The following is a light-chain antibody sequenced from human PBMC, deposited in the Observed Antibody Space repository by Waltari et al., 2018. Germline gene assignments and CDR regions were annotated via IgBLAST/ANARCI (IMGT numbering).Light chain of an antibody. J-gene: IGKJ3*01. V-gene: IGKV4-1*01. CDR2: WAS. Sequence: DIVMTQSPDSLTVSLGERATINCKSSQSVINSADNKNKLAWYQQKGGQPPKLLIYWASTRESGVPDRFSGSGSGTDFTLTISSLQAEDVAVYYCQQYYRVPFTFGPGTKVDIK. CDR3: QQYYRVPFT. CDR1: QSVINSADNKNK.